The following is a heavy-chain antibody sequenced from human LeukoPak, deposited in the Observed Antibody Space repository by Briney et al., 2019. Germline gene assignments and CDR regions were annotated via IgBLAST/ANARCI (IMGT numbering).Heavy chain of an antibody. V-gene: IGHV1-8*01. J-gene: IGHJ6*03. CDR2: MNPNSGNT. CDR1: GYTFTSYD. D-gene: IGHD2-15*01. Sequence: ASVKVSCKASGYTFTSYDINWVRQATGQGLEWMGWMNPNSGNTGYAQKFQGRVTMTRNTSISTAYVELSSLRSEDTAVYYCARVVYYYYYMDVWGKGTTVTVSS. CDR3: ARVVYYYYYMDV.